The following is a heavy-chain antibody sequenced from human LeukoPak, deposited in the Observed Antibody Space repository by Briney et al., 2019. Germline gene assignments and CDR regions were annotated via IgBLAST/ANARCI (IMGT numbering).Heavy chain of an antibody. CDR2: ISISSSTI. CDR3: ARPRVRGVIIRGFDY. Sequence: GGSLRLSCAASGFTFSSFSMNWVRQAPGKGLEWVSYISISSSTIYYADSVKGRFTISRDNAKSSLYLQMNSLRAEDTAVYYCARPRVRGVIIRGFDYWGRGTLVTVSS. D-gene: IGHD3-10*01. CDR1: GFTFSSFS. J-gene: IGHJ4*01. V-gene: IGHV3-48*01.